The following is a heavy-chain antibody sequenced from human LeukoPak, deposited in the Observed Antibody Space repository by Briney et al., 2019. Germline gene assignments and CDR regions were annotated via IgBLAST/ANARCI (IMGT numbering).Heavy chain of an antibody. V-gene: IGHV4-59*12. J-gene: IGHJ4*02. D-gene: IGHD3-22*01. CDR1: GGSISSYY. CDR3: ARADYYDSSGYYFDY. Sequence: PSETLSLTCTVSGGSISSYYWSWIRQPPGKGLEWIGYIHYSGSTNYNPSLKSRVTISVDTSKNQFSLKLSSVTAADTAVYYCARADYYDSSGYYFDYWGQGTLVTVSS. CDR2: IHYSGST.